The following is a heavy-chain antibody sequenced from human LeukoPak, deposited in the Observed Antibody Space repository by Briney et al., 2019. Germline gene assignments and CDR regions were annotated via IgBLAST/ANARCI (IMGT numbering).Heavy chain of an antibody. D-gene: IGHD3-16*01. CDR3: ARGRGINWFDP. J-gene: IGHJ5*02. CDR2: INTDGTNT. V-gene: IGHV3-74*01. CDR1: GYTFTNYW. Sequence: PGGSLRLSCAASGYTFTNYWMHWVRQAPGEGLVWVSRINTDGTNTIYADSVRGRFTVSRDNAKNTLYLQMDSLRAEDTAVYYCARGRGINWFDPWGQGTLVAVSS.